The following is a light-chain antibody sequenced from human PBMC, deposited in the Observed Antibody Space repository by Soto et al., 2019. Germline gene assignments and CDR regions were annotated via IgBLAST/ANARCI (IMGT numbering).Light chain of an antibody. CDR2: GAP. J-gene: IGKJ3*01. Sequence: EIVLTQSPGTLSLSPGERATLSCRASQSVSSSYLAWYQQKPGQAPRLLIYGAPSRDTGIPDRFSGSGSGTDVCLIISRLEPDDLAVDYCQQYGSLPFTFGPGTKVDIK. CDR1: QSVSSSY. CDR3: QQYGSLPFT. V-gene: IGKV3-20*01.